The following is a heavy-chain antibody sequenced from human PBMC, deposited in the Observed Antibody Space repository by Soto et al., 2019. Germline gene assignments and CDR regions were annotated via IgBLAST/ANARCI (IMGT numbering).Heavy chain of an antibody. CDR3: ARPYYYDSSGFRVDYYGMDV. CDR2: ISAYNGKT. CDR1: GYTFSNYD. D-gene: IGHD3-22*01. J-gene: IGHJ6*02. Sequence: ASVKVSCKASGYTFSNYDITWVRQAPGQGLEWMGWISAYNGKTNHAQKLRGRVTLTTDTSTSTAYMELRSLRSDDTAVYYCARPYYYDSSGFRVDYYGMDVWGQGTPVTVSS. V-gene: IGHV1-18*01.